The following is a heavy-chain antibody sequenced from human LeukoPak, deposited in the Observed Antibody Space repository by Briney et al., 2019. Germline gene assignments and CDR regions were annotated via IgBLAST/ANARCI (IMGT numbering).Heavy chain of an antibody. J-gene: IGHJ4*02. V-gene: IGHV4-34*01. Sequence: SETLSLTCVVYGGSFSGYYWSWIRQSPGKGLEWIGEINHRGSTNYNPSLKRRVTISLDTSKNQFSLKLSSVTAADTAVYYCAREGSQSYPFDYWGQGTLVTVSS. CDR1: GGSFSGYY. CDR2: INHRGST. D-gene: IGHD1-26*01. CDR3: AREGSQSYPFDY.